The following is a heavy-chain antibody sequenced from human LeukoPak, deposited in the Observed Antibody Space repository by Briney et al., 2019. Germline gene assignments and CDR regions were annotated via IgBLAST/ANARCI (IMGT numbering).Heavy chain of an antibody. CDR1: DGSISSSY. CDR3: ARFPLGFLEWLSIDY. Sequence: SETLSLTCTVSDGSISSSYWSWIRQPPGKGLEWIGYISYSGSTNYNPSLKSRVTISVDTSKNQFSLKLSSVTAADTAVYYCARFPLGFLEWLSIDYWGQGTLVTVSS. V-gene: IGHV4-59*08. CDR2: ISYSGST. D-gene: IGHD3-3*01. J-gene: IGHJ4*02.